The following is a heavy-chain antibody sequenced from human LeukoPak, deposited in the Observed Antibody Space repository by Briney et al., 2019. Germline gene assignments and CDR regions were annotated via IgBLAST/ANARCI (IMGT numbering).Heavy chain of an antibody. V-gene: IGHV4-30-2*01. CDR3: ARGPSQKSDLDKTTRVRGFFDY. CDR2: IYHTGNT. Sequence: SLTLSLTCAVSGGSISSGGHSWSWIRQPPGKGLEWIGYIYHTGNTYYNPSLKSRVTISVDRSKNQFSLRLSSVTAADTAVYYCARGPSQKSDLDKTTRVRGFFDYWGQGTLVTVSS. CDR1: GGSISSGGHS. D-gene: IGHD4-23*01. J-gene: IGHJ4*02.